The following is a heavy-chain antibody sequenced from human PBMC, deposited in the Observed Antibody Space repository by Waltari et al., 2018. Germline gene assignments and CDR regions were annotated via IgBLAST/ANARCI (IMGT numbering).Heavy chain of an antibody. V-gene: IGHV3-33*08. D-gene: IGHD3-22*01. CDR1: GFTFSSYG. CDR2: IGYDGSNK. J-gene: IGHJ6*03. Sequence: QVQLVESGGGVVQPGRSLRLSCAASGFTFSSYGMHWVRQAPGKGLEWVAVIGYDGSNKYYADSVKGRFTISRDNSKNTLYLQMNSLRAEDTAMYYCAKYDSSGYPASDYYYYMDVWGKGTTVTVSS. CDR3: AKYDSSGYPASDYYYYMDV.